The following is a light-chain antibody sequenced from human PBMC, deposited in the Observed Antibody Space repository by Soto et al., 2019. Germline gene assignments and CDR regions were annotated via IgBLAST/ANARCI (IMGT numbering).Light chain of an antibody. J-gene: IGLJ2*01. CDR1: TSNIGNKY. Sequence: QSVLTQPPSVSAAPGQRVTISCSGSTSNIGNKYVSWFQQLPGTAPKLLIYDNSKRPSGIPDRISASKSGTSATLGITGLQTGDEADYYCGAWDSSLSAYIFGGGTQLTVL. CDR3: GAWDSSLSAYI. V-gene: IGLV1-51*01. CDR2: DNS.